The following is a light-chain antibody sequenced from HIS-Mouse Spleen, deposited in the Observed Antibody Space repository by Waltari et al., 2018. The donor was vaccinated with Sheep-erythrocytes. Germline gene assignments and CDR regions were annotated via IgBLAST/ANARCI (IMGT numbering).Light chain of an antibody. CDR3: QQYNSYSRT. Sequence: DIQMTQSPSTLSASVGGRVTITCRASQSISSWLAWYQQKPGKVPKLLLYKASSLESGVPSRLSGSGSVTEFTLTISSLQPDDFATYYCQQYNSYSRTFGQGTKLEIK. CDR1: QSISSW. CDR2: KAS. V-gene: IGKV1-5*03. J-gene: IGKJ2*01.